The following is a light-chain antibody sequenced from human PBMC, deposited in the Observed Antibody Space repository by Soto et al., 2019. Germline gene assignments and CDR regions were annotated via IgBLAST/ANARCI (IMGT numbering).Light chain of an antibody. CDR1: QSVSSY. Sequence: EIVMTQSPATLSVSPGERATLSCRASQSVSSYLAWYQQKPGQAPRLLIYGASTRATGIPARFSGSGSGTEFTLTISSLQSEDFAVYYCQQYNNWWTFGQGTKVDNK. J-gene: IGKJ1*01. CDR3: QQYNNWWT. CDR2: GAS. V-gene: IGKV3-15*01.